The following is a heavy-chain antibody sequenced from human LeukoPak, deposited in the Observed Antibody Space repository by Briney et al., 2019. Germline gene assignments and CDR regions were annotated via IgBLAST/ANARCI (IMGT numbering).Heavy chain of an antibody. CDR1: GFTFDDYA. J-gene: IGHJ4*02. CDR3: AKDLRGYSYGSGRY. Sequence: GGSLRLSCAASGFTFDDYAMHWVRQAPGKGLEWVSLISGDGGSKYYADSVKGRCTISRDNSKNSLYLQMNSLRPEDTALYYCAKDLRGYSYGSGRYWGQGTLVTVSS. CDR2: ISGDGGSK. V-gene: IGHV3-43*02. D-gene: IGHD5-18*01.